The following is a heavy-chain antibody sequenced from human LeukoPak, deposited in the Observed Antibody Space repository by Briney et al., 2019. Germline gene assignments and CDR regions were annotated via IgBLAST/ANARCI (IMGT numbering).Heavy chain of an antibody. CDR1: GDSVSRSDSY. CDR2: IYYSGRA. V-gene: IGHV4-39*01. CDR3: ARRRYYDGSGYLE. J-gene: IGHJ1*01. Sequence: SETLSLTCSVSGDSVSRSDSYWDWIRQPPGKGLEWIGTIYYSGRAYYSPSHKSRVTMSVDPSNNQFSLNLRSVTAADTAVHYCARRRYYDGSGYLEWGQGTLLSVSS. D-gene: IGHD3-22*01.